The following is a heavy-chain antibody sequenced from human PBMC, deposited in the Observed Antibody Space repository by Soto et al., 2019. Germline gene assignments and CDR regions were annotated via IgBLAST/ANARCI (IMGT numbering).Heavy chain of an antibody. CDR3: AKDGRYYYDSSGFHAFDI. CDR1: GFTFSSYA. D-gene: IGHD3-22*01. CDR2: ISGSGGST. V-gene: IGHV3-23*01. Sequence: GGSLRLSCAASGFTFSSYAMSWVRQAPGKGLEWVSAISGSGGSTYYADSVKGRFTISRDNSKNTLYLQMNSLRAEDTAVYYCAKDGRYYYDSSGFHAFDIWGQGTMVTVSS. J-gene: IGHJ3*02.